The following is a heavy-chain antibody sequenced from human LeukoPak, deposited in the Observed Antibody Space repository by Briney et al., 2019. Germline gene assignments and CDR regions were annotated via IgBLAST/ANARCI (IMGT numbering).Heavy chain of an antibody. V-gene: IGHV3-43D*04. D-gene: IGHD3-10*01. CDR3: AKGDYYDSGSANPYDAFDI. J-gene: IGHJ3*02. CDR1: GFTFDDYA. CDR2: ISWDGGST. Sequence: GGSLRLSCAASGFTFDDYAMHWVRQAPGKGLEWVSLISWDGGSTYYADSVKGRFTISRDNSKNSLYLQMNSLRAEDTALYYCAKGDYYDSGSANPYDAFDIWGQGTMVTVSS.